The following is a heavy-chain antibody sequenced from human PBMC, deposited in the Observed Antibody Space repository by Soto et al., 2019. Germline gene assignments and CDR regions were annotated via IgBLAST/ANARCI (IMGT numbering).Heavy chain of an antibody. CDR3: ARIASTGRRWDV. V-gene: IGHV3-7*01. CDR1: GFTFSSYW. J-gene: IGHJ6*02. CDR2: IKQDGSEK. D-gene: IGHD6-13*01. Sequence: EVQLVESGGGLVQPGGSLRLTCADSGFTFSSYWMSWVRQAPVKGLEWVGNIKQDGSEKNYVNSVKGRFTISRDNAKISLYLQMNSLRAEDTAVYYCARIASTGRRWDVWGQGTTVVVSS.